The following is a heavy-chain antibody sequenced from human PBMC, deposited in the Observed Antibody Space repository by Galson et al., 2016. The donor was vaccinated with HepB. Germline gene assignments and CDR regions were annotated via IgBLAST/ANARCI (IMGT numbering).Heavy chain of an antibody. J-gene: IGHJ4*02. D-gene: IGHD3-22*01. V-gene: IGHV4-59*02. CDR2: VYYSGGT. CDR1: RDSVSNSYY. CDR3: ARAEIGYDNSGYYYSSLDY. Sequence: LSLTFTVSRDSVSNSYYWSWIRQPPGKGLEWIGYVYYSGGTVYNPSLQSRLTISVDTSQNQFSMKLRSVTAADTAGYFCARAEIGYDNSGYYYSSLDYWGQGTLVNVSS.